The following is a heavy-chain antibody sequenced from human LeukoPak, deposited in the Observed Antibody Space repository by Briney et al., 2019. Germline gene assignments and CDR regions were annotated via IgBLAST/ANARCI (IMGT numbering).Heavy chain of an antibody. CDR3: AREMGYCTNGVCLPVYYYYYYMDV. D-gene: IGHD2-8*01. CDR1: GYTFTSYA. Sequence: ASVKVSCKASGYTFTSYAMHWVRQAPGQRLERMGWINAGNGNTKYSQKFQGRVTITRDTSASTAYMELSSLRSEDTAVYYCAREMGYCTNGVCLPVYYYYYYMDVWGKGTTVTVSS. CDR2: INAGNGNT. V-gene: IGHV1-3*01. J-gene: IGHJ6*03.